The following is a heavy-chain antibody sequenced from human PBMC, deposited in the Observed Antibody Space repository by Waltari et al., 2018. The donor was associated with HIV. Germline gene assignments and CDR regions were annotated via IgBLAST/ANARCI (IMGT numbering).Heavy chain of an antibody. CDR2: INPSGGST. Sequence: QVQVVQSGAEVKKPGASVKVSCKASGYTFSSHYMHWVRQAPGQGLEWMGIINPSGGSTSDAQEFQGRVTMTRDTSTSTVYMELSSRRSEDTAVYYCARASISPRWFGSPGDYWGQGTLVTVSS. CDR1: GYTFSSHY. D-gene: IGHD3-10*01. CDR3: ARASISPRWFGSPGDY. J-gene: IGHJ4*02. V-gene: IGHV1-46*01.